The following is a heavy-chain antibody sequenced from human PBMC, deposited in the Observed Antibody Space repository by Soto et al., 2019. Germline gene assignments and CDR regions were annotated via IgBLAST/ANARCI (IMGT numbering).Heavy chain of an antibody. CDR1: GFIFSTFW. Sequence: GGSLRLSCAASGFIFSTFWMHWVRQAPGKVLEWVSRINSDGSKTTYADSVKGRFTISRDNAKNTVYLQMNSLRAEDTAVYYCATVATNSYNWLDPWGQGTLVTVSS. CDR2: INSDGSKT. D-gene: IGHD5-12*01. J-gene: IGHJ5*02. V-gene: IGHV3-74*01. CDR3: ATVATNSYNWLDP.